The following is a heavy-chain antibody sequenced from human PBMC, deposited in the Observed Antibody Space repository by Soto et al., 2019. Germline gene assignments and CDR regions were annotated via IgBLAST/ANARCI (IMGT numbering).Heavy chain of an antibody. V-gene: IGHV3-21*01. Sequence: KPGGSLRLSCAASGFTFSSYSMNWVRQAPGKGLEWVSSISSSSSYIYYADSVKGRFTISRDNAKNSLYLQMNSLRAEDTAVYYCARDLRGYCSSTSCPFDYWGQGTMVTVYS. CDR2: ISSSSSYI. J-gene: IGHJ4*02. D-gene: IGHD2-2*01. CDR1: GFTFSSYS. CDR3: ARDLRGYCSSTSCPFDY.